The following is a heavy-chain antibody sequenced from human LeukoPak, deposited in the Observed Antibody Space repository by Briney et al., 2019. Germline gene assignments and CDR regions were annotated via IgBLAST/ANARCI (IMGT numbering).Heavy chain of an antibody. V-gene: IGHV3-7*01. CDR2: ISPDGSAA. Sequence: GGSLRLSCEASGFTFSNYWMSWVRQAPGKGLEWVANISPDGSAAFYVDSVKGRVTISRDNAKNSLYLQMFSLRAEDTAAYYCARSVDYWGQGTLVTVSS. CDR3: ARSVDY. CDR1: GFTFSNYW. J-gene: IGHJ4*02.